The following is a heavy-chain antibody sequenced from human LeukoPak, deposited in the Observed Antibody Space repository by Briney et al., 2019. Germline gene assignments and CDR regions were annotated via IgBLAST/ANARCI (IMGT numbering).Heavy chain of an antibody. CDR3: ARDRVLSGY. CDR2: IKQDGSEK. J-gene: IGHJ4*02. V-gene: IGHV3-7*01. D-gene: IGHD4/OR15-4a*01. CDR1: GFTSSSYW. Sequence: GGSLRLSCAASGFTSSSYWMSWVRQAPGKGLEWVANIKQDGSEKYYVGSVKGRFTISRDNAKNSLYLQMNSLRAEDTAVYYCARDRVLSGYWGQGTLVTVSS.